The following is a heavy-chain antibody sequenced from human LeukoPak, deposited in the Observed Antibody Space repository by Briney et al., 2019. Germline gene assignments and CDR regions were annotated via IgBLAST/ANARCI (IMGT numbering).Heavy chain of an antibody. CDR3: ATKSWLPY. CDR2: INPNSGGT. D-gene: IGHD5-12*01. J-gene: IGHJ4*02. CDR1: GYTFTDSY. V-gene: IGHV1-2*02. Sequence: ASVRVSCKASGYTFTDSYLHWVRQAPGQGLEWMGWINPNSGGTNYAPKFQGRVSMTRDTSVSTAYMELSILRSDDTVVYYCATKSWLPYWGQGTLVTVSS.